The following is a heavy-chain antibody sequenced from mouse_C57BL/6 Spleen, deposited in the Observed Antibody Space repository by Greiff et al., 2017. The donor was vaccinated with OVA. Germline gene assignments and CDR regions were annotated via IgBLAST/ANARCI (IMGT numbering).Heavy chain of an antibody. V-gene: IGHV1-39*01. CDR3: ARSPLYDYDGGWFAY. D-gene: IGHD2-4*01. J-gene: IGHJ3*01. CDR1: GYSFTDYN. CDR2: INPNYGTT. Sequence: VQLQQSGPELVKPGASVKISCKASGYSFTDYNMNWVKQSNGKSLEWIGVINPNYGTTSYNQKFKGKATLTVDQSSSTAHMQLNSLTSEDSAVYYCARSPLYDYDGGWFAYWGQGTLVTVSA.